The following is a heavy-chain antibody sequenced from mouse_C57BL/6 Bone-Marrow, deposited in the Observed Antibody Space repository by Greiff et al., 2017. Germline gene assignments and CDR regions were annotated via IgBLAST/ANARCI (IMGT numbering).Heavy chain of an antibody. CDR2: ISSGSSTI. V-gene: IGHV5-17*01. CDR1: GFTFSDYG. D-gene: IGHD1-1*01. Sequence: EVKLQESGGGLVKPGGSLKLSCAASGFTFSDYGMHWVRQAPEKGLEWVAYISSGSSTIYYADTVKGRFTISRDNAKNTLFLQMTSRRSEDTAMYYCARPDYYGSSYGCADWGKGTLVTVSA. J-gene: IGHJ3*01. CDR3: ARPDYYGSSYGCAD.